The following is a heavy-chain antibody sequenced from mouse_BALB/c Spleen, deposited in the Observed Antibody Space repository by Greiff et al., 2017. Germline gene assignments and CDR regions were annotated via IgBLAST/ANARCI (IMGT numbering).Heavy chain of an antibody. CDR3: ARVDLLLPAMDY. V-gene: IGHV5-9-4*01. D-gene: IGHD1-1*01. CDR2: ISSGGSYT. CDR1: GFTFSSYA. J-gene: IGHJ4*01. Sequence: EVKLMESGGGLVKPGGSLKLSCAASGFTFSSYAMSWVRQSPEKRLEWVAEISSGGSYTYYPDTVTGRFTISRDNAKNTLYLEMSSLRSEDTAMYYCARVDLLLPAMDYWGQGTSVTVSS.